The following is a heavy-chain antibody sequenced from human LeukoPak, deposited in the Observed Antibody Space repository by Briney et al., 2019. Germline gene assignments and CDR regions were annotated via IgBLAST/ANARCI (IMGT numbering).Heavy chain of an antibody. D-gene: IGHD3-9*01. CDR1: GFTFSSYS. Sequence: GGSLRPSCAASGFTFSSYSMNWVRQAPGKGLEWVSSISSSSSYIYYADSVKGRFTISRDNAKNSLYLQMNSLRAEDTAVYYCASIMLRYFDWANRGDFDYWGQGTLVTVSS. J-gene: IGHJ4*02. CDR3: ASIMLRYFDWANRGDFDY. V-gene: IGHV3-21*01. CDR2: ISSSSSYI.